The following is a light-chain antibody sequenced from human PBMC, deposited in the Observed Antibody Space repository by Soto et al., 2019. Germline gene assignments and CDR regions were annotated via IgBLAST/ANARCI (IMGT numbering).Light chain of an antibody. J-gene: IGKJ4*01. CDR2: AAS. Sequence: EIQMTQSPSSLSASVGDRVTITCRASQSISRYLHWYQQKPGKAPKLLIYAASSLQSGVPSRFSGSGSGTDFTLTISSLQPEDFATYYCQQSYSTPTTFGGGTKV. CDR3: QQSYSTPTT. V-gene: IGKV1-39*01. CDR1: QSISRY.